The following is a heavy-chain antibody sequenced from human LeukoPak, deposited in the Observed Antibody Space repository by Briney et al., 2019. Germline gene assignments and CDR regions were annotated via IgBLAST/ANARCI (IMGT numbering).Heavy chain of an antibody. CDR2: VFPRDSDT. V-gene: IGHV5-51*01. J-gene: IGHJ4*02. CDR3: ARRAAGTTHFDY. CDR1: GYNFTNYW. Sequence: GESLKISCKGSGYNFTNYWIGWVRQMPGKGLEWMGIVFPRDSDTKYSPSFQGQVTISADKSISTAYLQWSSLKASDTAMYYCARRAAGTTHFDYWGQGTLVTVSS. D-gene: IGHD1-1*01.